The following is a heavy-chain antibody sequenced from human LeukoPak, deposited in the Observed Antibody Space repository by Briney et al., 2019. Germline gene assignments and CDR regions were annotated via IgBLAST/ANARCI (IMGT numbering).Heavy chain of an antibody. CDR3: ARDSYCSSTSCYTGYYYYYMDV. D-gene: IGHD2-2*02. J-gene: IGHJ6*03. V-gene: IGHV4-4*07. Sequence: PSETLSLTCTVSGGSISSYYWSWIRQPAGKGLEWIGRIYTSGSTNYNPSPKSRVTMSVDTSKNQFSLKLSSVTAADTAVYYCARDSYCSSTSCYTGYYYYYMDVWGKGTTVTVSS. CDR2: IYTSGST. CDR1: GGSISSYY.